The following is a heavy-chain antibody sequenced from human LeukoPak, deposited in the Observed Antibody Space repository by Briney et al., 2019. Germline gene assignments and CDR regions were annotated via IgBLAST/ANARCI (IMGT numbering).Heavy chain of an antibody. CDR2: IKQDGSEK. Sequence: GGSLRLSCAASGFTFSSYWMSWVRQAPGKGLEWVANIKQDGSEKYYVDSVKGRFTISRDNAKNSLYLQMNSLRAEVTAVYYCARSLGYCSSTSCYPTGWFDPWGQGTLVTVSS. J-gene: IGHJ5*02. CDR3: ARSLGYCSSTSCYPTGWFDP. V-gene: IGHV3-7*01. D-gene: IGHD2-2*01. CDR1: GFTFSSYW.